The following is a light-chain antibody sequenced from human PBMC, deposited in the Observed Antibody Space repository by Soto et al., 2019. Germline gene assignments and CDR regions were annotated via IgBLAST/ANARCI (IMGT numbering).Light chain of an antibody. CDR2: GAS. CDR1: QSVSSSY. CDR3: QQYGSSPPYT. J-gene: IGKJ2*01. Sequence: EIVLTQSPGTLSLSPGERATLSCRASQSVSSSYLAWYQQKPGQAPRLLIYGASSRATGIPDRFSGSGSGPDFTLNISRLQPEDVAGYYCQQYGSSPPYTFGQGTKLEIK. V-gene: IGKV3-20*01.